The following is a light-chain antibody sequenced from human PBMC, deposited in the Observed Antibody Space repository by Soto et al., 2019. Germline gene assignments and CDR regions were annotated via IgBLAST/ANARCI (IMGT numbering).Light chain of an antibody. V-gene: IGKV3-20*01. CDR3: QHYGGPPPWT. CDR1: QSVGSY. J-gene: IGKJ1*01. CDR2: DAS. Sequence: ENVLTQSPGTLSLSPGERATLSCRASQSVGSYLGWYQKKPGQAPRLLIYDASNRATGIPDRFSGSGSGTDFTLTISRLEHEDFAVYYCQHYGGPPPWTFGQGTKVEIK.